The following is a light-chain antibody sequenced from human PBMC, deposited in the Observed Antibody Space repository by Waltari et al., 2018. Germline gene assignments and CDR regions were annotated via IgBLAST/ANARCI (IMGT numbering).Light chain of an antibody. J-gene: IGLJ1*01. CDR2: DVP. CDR3: CSYTTTLTYV. CDR1: SGDIGAHNH. Sequence: SALTQSASVSGSPGQSIAISCTGTSGDIGAHNHVSWYQQYPGKAPKLMIYDVPQRPSGVSDRFSGSKSGNTASLTISGLQAEDEADYYCCSYTTTLTYVFGSGTKVTVL. V-gene: IGLV2-14*03.